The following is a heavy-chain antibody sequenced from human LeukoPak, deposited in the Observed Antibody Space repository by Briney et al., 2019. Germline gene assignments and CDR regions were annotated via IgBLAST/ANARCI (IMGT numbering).Heavy chain of an antibody. D-gene: IGHD3-10*01. CDR2: INHSGST. CDR3: ARERVGITMVRGVIRRVPYYFDY. CDR1: GGSLSGYY. J-gene: IGHJ4*02. Sequence: SETLSLTCAVSGGSLSGYYWTWIRQPPGKGLEWIGEINHSGSTNYNPSLKSRVTISVDTSKNQFSLKLSSVTAADTAVYYCARERVGITMVRGVIRRVPYYFDYWGQGTLVTVSS. V-gene: IGHV4-34*01.